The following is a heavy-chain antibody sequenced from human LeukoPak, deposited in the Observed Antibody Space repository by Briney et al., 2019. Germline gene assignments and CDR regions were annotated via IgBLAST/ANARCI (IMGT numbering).Heavy chain of an antibody. D-gene: IGHD3-22*01. Sequence: PGGSLRLSCAASGFTFSSYAMSWVRQAPGKGLEWVSAISGSGDSTYYADSVKGRFTISRDNSKNTLYLQMNSLRAEDTAVYYCAKPINYYVSSGYYPPFDYWGQGTLVTVSS. V-gene: IGHV3-23*01. J-gene: IGHJ4*02. CDR2: ISGSGDST. CDR3: AKPINYYVSSGYYPPFDY. CDR1: GFTFSSYA.